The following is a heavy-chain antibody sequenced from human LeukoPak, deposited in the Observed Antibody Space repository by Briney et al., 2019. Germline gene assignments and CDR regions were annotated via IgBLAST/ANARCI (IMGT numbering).Heavy chain of an antibody. CDR1: GGSISSYY. D-gene: IGHD3-9*01. Sequence: SETLSLTRTVSGGSISSYYWSWIRQPAAKGLEWIGRIYTSGSTNYNPSLKSRVTMSVDTSKNQFSLKLSSVTAADTAVYYCASTYYDILTGYGSQFDFWGQGTLVTVSS. V-gene: IGHV4-4*07. CDR2: IYTSGST. J-gene: IGHJ4*02. CDR3: ASTYYDILTGYGSQFDF.